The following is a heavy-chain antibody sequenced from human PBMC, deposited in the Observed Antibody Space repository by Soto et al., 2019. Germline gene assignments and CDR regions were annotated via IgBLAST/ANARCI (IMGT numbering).Heavy chain of an antibody. V-gene: IGHV3-7*03. J-gene: IGHJ6*02. D-gene: IGHD6-13*01. Sequence: GSLRLSCAASGFTFSSYWMSWVRQAPGKGLEWVANIKQDGSEKYYVDSVKGRFTISRDNAKNSLYLQMNSLRAEDTAVYYCARSGKDSSSWYSREYYYYGMDVWGQGTTVTVSS. CDR2: IKQDGSEK. CDR3: ARSGKDSSSWYSREYYYYGMDV. CDR1: GFTFSSYW.